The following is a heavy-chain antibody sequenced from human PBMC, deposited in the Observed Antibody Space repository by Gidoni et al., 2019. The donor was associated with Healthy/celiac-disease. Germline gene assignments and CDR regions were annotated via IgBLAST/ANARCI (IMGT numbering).Heavy chain of an antibody. CDR3: AKAGYSSSWYQNGDY. D-gene: IGHD6-13*01. Sequence: EVQLLESGGGLVQPGGSLRLSCAASGFNFSSYAMSWVRQAPGKGLEWVSAISGSGGSTYYADSVKGRFTISRDNSKNTLYLQMNSLRAEDTAVYYCAKAGYSSSWYQNGDYWGQGTLVTVSS. J-gene: IGHJ4*02. CDR1: GFNFSSYA. CDR2: ISGSGGST. V-gene: IGHV3-23*01.